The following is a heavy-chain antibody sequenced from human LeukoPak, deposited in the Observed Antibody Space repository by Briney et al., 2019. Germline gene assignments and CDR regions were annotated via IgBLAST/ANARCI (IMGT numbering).Heavy chain of an antibody. CDR3: ANRVGGTPDN. V-gene: IGHV3-23*01. J-gene: IGHJ4*02. D-gene: IGHD1-26*01. CDR1: GFTFKTYA. CDR2: IGGDGVSR. Sequence: GGSLRLSCAASGFTFKTYAMMWVRQAPGKGLEWVSAIGGDGVSRDYSDSVKGRFTISRDNSKNTLYLQMNSLRVEDTALYFCANRVGGTPDNWGLGTLVTVSS.